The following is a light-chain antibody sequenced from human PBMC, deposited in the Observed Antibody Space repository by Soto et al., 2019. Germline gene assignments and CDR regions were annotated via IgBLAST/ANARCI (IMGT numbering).Light chain of an antibody. J-gene: IGKJ1*01. CDR1: QSISYY. CDR3: QQGYCTPWT. CDR2: AAS. V-gene: IGKV1-39*01. Sequence: DIQMTQSPSSLSASVGDRVTITCRASQSISYYLHWYQQKPGKAPKLLIYAASNLQSGIPSKFSASRSCTDITLTSNTLQPEDFATYFCQQGYCTPWTFGLGNKVEIK.